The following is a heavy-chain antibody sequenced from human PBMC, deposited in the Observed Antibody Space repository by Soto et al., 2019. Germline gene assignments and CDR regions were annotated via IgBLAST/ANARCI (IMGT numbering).Heavy chain of an antibody. D-gene: IGHD6-6*01. CDR3: ARDRLWGSYSSSPRWFDP. CDR1: GYTFTSYA. Sequence: QVQLVQSGAEVKKPGASVKVSCKASGYTFTSYAMHWVRQAPGQRLEWMGWINAGNGNTKYSQKFQGRVTITRDTSASTAYMELSSLRSEDTAVYYCARDRLWGSYSSSPRWFDPWGQGTLVTVSS. V-gene: IGHV1-3*01. J-gene: IGHJ5*02. CDR2: INAGNGNT.